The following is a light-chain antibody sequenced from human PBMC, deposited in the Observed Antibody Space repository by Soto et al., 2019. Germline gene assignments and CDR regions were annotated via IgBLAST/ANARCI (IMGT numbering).Light chain of an antibody. J-gene: IGKJ3*01. V-gene: IGKV1-16*02. CDR3: LQYDTYPRT. CDR1: QGIRSH. Sequence: DLQMTQSPSSLSASVGDRVIITCRASQGIRSHLAWFQQKPGKAPKSLIYFASNLQSGVPSKFSGSGSGTDFTLTINSLQPEDFATYYCLQYDTYPRTFGPGTKVDIK. CDR2: FAS.